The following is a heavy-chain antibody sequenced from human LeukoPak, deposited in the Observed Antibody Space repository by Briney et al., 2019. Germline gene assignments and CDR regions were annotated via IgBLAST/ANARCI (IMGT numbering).Heavy chain of an antibody. CDR2: INPSGGST. CDR1: GYTFTSYY. D-gene: IGHD3-22*01. Sequence: GASVKVSCKASGYTFTSYYMHWVRQAPGQGLEWMGIINPSGGSTSYAQKFQGRVTMTRDTSTSTVYMELSSLRSEDTAVYYCARRRSYYDSSGYYYGNWFDPWGQGTLVTVSS. V-gene: IGHV1-46*01. CDR3: ARRRSYYDSSGYYYGNWFDP. J-gene: IGHJ5*02.